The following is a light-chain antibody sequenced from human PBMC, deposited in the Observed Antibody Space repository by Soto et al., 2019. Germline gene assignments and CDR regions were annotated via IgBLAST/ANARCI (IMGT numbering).Light chain of an antibody. Sequence: EIVLTQSPGTLSLSPGERATLSCRASQSVSSSYLAWYQQKPGQAPRLLIYGASSRATGIPDRFSGSGSGTDFTLTISRLEPEDFAVYYFQQYGRSPNTFGQGNKLEIK. CDR1: QSVSSSY. CDR3: QQYGRSPNT. CDR2: GAS. J-gene: IGKJ2*01. V-gene: IGKV3-20*01.